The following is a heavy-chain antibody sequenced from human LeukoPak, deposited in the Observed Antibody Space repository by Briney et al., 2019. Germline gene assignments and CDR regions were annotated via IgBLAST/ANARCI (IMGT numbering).Heavy chain of an antibody. CDR3: ARVGGVVAYSSSWYTALDY. Sequence: GGSLRLSCAASGFTFSSYWMSWVRQAPGKGLEWVANIKQDGSEKYYVDSVKGRFTISRDNAKNSLYLQMNSLRAEDTAVYYCARVGGVVAYSSSWYTALDYWGQGTLVTVSS. CDR1: GFTFSSYW. V-gene: IGHV3-7*01. D-gene: IGHD6-13*01. CDR2: IKQDGSEK. J-gene: IGHJ4*02.